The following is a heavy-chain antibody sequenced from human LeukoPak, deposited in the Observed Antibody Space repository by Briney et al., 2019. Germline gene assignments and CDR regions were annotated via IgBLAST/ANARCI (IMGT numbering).Heavy chain of an antibody. CDR3: TRAVGLGPGAHFDQ. CDR2: IPTSGISV. J-gene: IGHJ4*02. Sequence: GGSLRLSCAASGFSFSRYYMSWVRQTPGKALEWISYIPTSGISVQYADSVRGRFTASRDDAKNSLHLQMDSLRVEDTAVYYCTRAVGLGPGAHFDQWGQGALVIVS. D-gene: IGHD1-26*01. V-gene: IGHV3-11*01. CDR1: GFSFSRYY.